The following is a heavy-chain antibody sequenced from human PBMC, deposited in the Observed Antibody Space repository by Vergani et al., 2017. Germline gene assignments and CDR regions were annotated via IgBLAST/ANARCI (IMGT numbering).Heavy chain of an antibody. CDR2: IYTSGST. CDR3: ARHGIQRYWFDP. V-gene: IGHV4-4*09. J-gene: IGHJ5*02. Sequence: QVQLQQWGAGLLKPSETLSLTCAVYGGSFSGYYWSWIRQPPGKGLEWIGYIYTSGSTNYNPSLKSRVTISVDTSKNQFSLKLSSVTAADTAVYYCARHGIQRYWFDPWGQGTLVTVSS. D-gene: IGHD5-18*01. CDR1: GGSFSGYY.